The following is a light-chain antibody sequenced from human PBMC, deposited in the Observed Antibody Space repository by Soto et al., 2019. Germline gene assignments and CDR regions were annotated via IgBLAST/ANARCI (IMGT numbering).Light chain of an antibody. CDR2: GAS. Sequence: EIVMTQSPATLSVSPGERATVSCRASQSVSSSFLAWYQQKPGQAPRLLIYGASNRATGIPDRFSGSGSGTDFTLTISRLEPEDFAVYYCQQYGSSPRTFGQGTKVDIK. CDR1: QSVSSSF. CDR3: QQYGSSPRT. J-gene: IGKJ1*01. V-gene: IGKV3-20*01.